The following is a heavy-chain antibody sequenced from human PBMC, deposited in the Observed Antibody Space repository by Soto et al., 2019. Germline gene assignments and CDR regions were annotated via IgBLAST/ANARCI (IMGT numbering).Heavy chain of an antibody. D-gene: IGHD4-17*01. V-gene: IGHV4-59*01. CDR2: IYHSGST. J-gene: IGHJ4*02. Sequence: VQLQESGPGLVKPSETLSLTCTVSDDSISSYYWSWIRQPPGKGLEWIGYIYHSGSTNYNPSIKRRVTISVDTSTNQFSLKLSSVTAADTAVYYCARGNTVTTPFDYWGQGTLVIVSS. CDR1: DDSISSYY. CDR3: ARGNTVTTPFDY.